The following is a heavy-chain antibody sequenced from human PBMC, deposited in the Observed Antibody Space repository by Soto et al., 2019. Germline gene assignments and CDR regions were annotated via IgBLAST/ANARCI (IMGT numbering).Heavy chain of an antibody. CDR2: IYYSGGT. J-gene: IGHJ4*02. CDR1: GDSISSSSYY. Sequence: SETLSLTCTVSGDSISSSSYYWGWIRQPPGKGLEWIGSIYYSGGTYYNPSLKSRVTISVDTSKNKFSLKLSSVTAADTAVYYCARQPLSRFIMKEVVIYYFDYWGQGTLVTVSS. D-gene: IGHD3-22*01. CDR3: ARQPLSRFIMKEVVIYYFDY. V-gene: IGHV4-39*01.